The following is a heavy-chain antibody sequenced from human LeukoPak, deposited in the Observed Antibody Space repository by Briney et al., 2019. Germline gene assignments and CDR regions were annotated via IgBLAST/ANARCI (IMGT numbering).Heavy chain of an antibody. CDR1: GFTFSSYS. V-gene: IGHV3-7*01. CDR2: IKQDGSEK. D-gene: IGHD2-15*01. CDR3: ARGRGSPDY. J-gene: IGHJ4*02. Sequence: GGSLRLSCAASGFTFSSYSMSWVRQAPGKGLEWVANIKQDGSEKFYVDSVKGRFTIYRDNAQDSLSLQMNSLRPEDTAVYYCARGRGSPDYWGRGTQVTVSS.